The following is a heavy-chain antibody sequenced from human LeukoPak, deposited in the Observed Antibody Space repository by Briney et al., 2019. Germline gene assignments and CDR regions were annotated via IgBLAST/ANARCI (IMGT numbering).Heavy chain of an antibody. CDR3: ARRRAIVGENTGLDS. J-gene: IGHJ4*02. CDR2: ISSTSNYI. Sequence: GGSLRLSCGASGFTLRFYNMNWVRQAPGKGLEWVSSISSTSNYIYYTDSVKGRFTVSRDNAKNSLYLQMSSLRGDDTAIYYCARRRAIVGENTGLDSWGQGTLVTVSS. V-gene: IGHV3-21*01. D-gene: IGHD1-26*01. CDR1: GFTLRFYN.